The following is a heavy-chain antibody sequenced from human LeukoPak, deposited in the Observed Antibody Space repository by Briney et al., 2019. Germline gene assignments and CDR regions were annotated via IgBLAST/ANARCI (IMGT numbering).Heavy chain of an antibody. V-gene: IGHV3-7*01. CDR3: ARDLRFYDY. D-gene: IGHD3-3*01. CDR1: GFTFSSYW. Sequence: GGSLRLSCAASGFTFSSYWMSWVRRAPGKGLEWVANIKPDGSEKYYVDSVKGRFTISRDNAKSSLYLQMNSLRAEDTAVYYCARDLRFYDYWGQGTLVTVSS. J-gene: IGHJ4*02. CDR2: IKPDGSEK.